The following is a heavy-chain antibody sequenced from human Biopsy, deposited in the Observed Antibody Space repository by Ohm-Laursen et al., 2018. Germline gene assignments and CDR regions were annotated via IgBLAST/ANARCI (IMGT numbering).Heavy chain of an antibody. D-gene: IGHD2-15*01. V-gene: IGHV4-34*08. Sequence: QTLSLTCAVFGKTFSDYQWSWIRQPPGKGLEWIGQINQAGPTNYNPSLKSRVSISADASKYEFSLRLTSVTAADTAVYLCGNEVHGRDYWGLGAQVTVSS. CDR2: INQAGPT. CDR3: GNEVHGRDY. CDR1: GKTFSDYQ. J-gene: IGHJ4*02.